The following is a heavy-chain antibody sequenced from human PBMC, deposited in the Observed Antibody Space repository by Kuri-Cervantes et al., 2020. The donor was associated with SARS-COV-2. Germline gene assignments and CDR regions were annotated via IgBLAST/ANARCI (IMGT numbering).Heavy chain of an antibody. J-gene: IGHJ2*01. CDR1: GGSISSGSYY. CDR3: ARRTSGNFDL. V-gene: IGHV4-61*09. CDR2: IYTSGST. D-gene: IGHD3-3*01. Sequence: SETLSLSCTVSGGSISSGSYYWSWIRQPAGKGLEWIGYIYTSGSTNYNPSLKSRVTISVDTSKNQFSLNLTSVTATDTAIYYCARRTSGNFDLWGRGILVTVSS.